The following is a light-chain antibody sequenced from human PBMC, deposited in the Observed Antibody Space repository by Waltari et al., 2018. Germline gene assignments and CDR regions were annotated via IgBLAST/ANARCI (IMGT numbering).Light chain of an antibody. V-gene: IGKV3-20*01. Sequence: EIVLTQSPGTLSLSPGERGTLSCRASQAVSTSYLVWYQQKPGQAPRLLIYGASRRATGIPDRFSGSGSGTDFTHTISRLEPEDFAMYYCQQYGDSMTFGQGTKVEIK. CDR3: QQYGDSMT. J-gene: IGKJ1*01. CDR2: GAS. CDR1: QAVSTSY.